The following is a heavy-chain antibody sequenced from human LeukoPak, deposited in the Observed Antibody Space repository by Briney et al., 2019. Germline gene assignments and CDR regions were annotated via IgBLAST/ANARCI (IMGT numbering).Heavy chain of an antibody. CDR3: ARASYDSRGYYAY. CDR2: INPSSGGT. V-gene: IGHV1-2*02. J-gene: IGHJ4*02. D-gene: IGHD3-22*01. Sequence: ASVKVSCKASGYTFTSYYMYWVRQAPGQGLEWMGWINPSSGGTNYAQKFQGRVTMTRDTSISTAYMQLSWLRSDDTAVYYCARASYDSRGYYAYWGQGTLVTVSS. CDR1: GYTFTSYY.